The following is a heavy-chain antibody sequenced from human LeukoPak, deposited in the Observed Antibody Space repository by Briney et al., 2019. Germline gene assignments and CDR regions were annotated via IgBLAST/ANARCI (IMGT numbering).Heavy chain of an antibody. J-gene: IGHJ4*02. Sequence: SETLSLTCTVSGGSISSYYWSWIRQPPGKGLEWIGYIYYSGSTNYNPSLKSRVTISVDTSKNQFSLKLSSVTAADTAVYYCANHLACGSTSCPPFDYWGQGTLVTVSS. CDR3: ANHLACGSTSCPPFDY. CDR2: IYYSGST. V-gene: IGHV4-59*01. CDR1: GGSISSYY. D-gene: IGHD2-2*01.